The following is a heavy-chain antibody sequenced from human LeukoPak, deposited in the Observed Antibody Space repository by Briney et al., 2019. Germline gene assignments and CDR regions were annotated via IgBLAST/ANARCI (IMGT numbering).Heavy chain of an antibody. D-gene: IGHD1-1*01. CDR1: GFSVSRNY. Sequence: GGSLRLSCVASGFSVSRNYMTWVRQAPGEGLEWVSLIYSGGSTSYADSVKGRFTISRDNSKNTLYLQMNSLRAEDTAVYYCARKTDHQTGGDYWGQGTLVTVSS. CDR3: ARKTDHQTGGDY. V-gene: IGHV3-66*01. J-gene: IGHJ4*02. CDR2: IYSGGST.